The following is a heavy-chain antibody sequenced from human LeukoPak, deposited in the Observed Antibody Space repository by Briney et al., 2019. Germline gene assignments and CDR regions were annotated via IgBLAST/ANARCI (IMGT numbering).Heavy chain of an antibody. D-gene: IGHD2-2*01. V-gene: IGHV3-23*01. J-gene: IGHJ5*02. CDR3: AKNVALGYCSSPSCPIDP. CDR2: SSGSDGGA. CDR1: GFTFSDYA. Sequence: GGSLRLSCAASGFTFSDYAMNWVRQAPGKGLEWVSASSGSDGGAHYSDSVKGRFTISRDNSKNTLFLQMSSLRAEDTAIYYCAKNVALGYCSSPSCPIDPWGQGTPVTVSS.